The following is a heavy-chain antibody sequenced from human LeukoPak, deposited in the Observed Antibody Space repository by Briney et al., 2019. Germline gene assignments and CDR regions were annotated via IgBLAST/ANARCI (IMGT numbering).Heavy chain of an antibody. Sequence: SQTLSLTCAISGDSVSSNSVTWNWIRQSPSRGLEWLGRTYYRSTWYNDYAVSVRGRITVNPDTSKNHFSLHLNSVTPEAKAVFYCARRLTQYDCFDPWGQGILVTVSS. CDR1: GDSVSSNSVT. CDR2: TYYRSTWYN. CDR3: ARRLTQYDCFDP. D-gene: IGHD2-2*01. J-gene: IGHJ5*02. V-gene: IGHV6-1*01.